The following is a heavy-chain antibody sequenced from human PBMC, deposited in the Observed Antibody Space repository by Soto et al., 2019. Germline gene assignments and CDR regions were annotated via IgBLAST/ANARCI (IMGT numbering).Heavy chain of an antibody. J-gene: IGHJ6*02. V-gene: IGHV4-59*01. D-gene: IGHD3-22*01. CDR2: IYYSGST. Sequence: SETLSLTCTVSGGSTSSYYWSWIRQPPGKGLEWIGYIYYSGSTNYNPSLKSRVTISVDTSKNQFSLKLSSVTAADTAVYYCARAITYYYDSSGYFSPLGDYYGTDVWGQGTTVTVSS. CDR3: ARAITYYYDSSGYFSPLGDYYGTDV. CDR1: GGSTSSYY.